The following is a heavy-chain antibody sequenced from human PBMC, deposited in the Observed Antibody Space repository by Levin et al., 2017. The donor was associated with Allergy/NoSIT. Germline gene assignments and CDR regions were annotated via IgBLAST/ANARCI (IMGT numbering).Heavy chain of an antibody. Sequence: GGSLRLSCVASGFTFSSYTMSWVRQAPGKGLEWVSHIGSGGDHIYNADSVKGRFTISRDNAKNSLYLQMNSLRAEDTAVYYCARYGPAAIYGMDVWGQGTTVTVSS. CDR2: IGSGGDHI. CDR3: ARYGPAAIYGMDV. J-gene: IGHJ6*02. CDR1: GFTFSSYT. V-gene: IGHV3-48*01. D-gene: IGHD2-2*02.